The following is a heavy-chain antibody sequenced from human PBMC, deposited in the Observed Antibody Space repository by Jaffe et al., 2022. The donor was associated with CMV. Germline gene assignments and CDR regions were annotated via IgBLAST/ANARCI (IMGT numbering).Heavy chain of an antibody. V-gene: IGHV4-59*01. CDR2: IYYSGST. J-gene: IGHJ4*02. D-gene: IGHD3-22*01. CDR3: ASLKYYYDSSGYPYFDY. CDR1: GGSISSYY. Sequence: QVQLQESGPGLVKPSETLSLTCTVSGGSISSYYWSWIRQPPGKGLEWIGYIYYSGSTNYNPSLKSRVTISVDTSKNQFSLKLSSVTAADTAVYYCASLKYYYDSSGYPYFDYWGQGTLVTVSS.